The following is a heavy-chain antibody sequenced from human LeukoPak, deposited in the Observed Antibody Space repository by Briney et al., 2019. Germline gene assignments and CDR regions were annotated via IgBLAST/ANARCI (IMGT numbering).Heavy chain of an antibody. D-gene: IGHD3-22*01. CDR1: GGSFSSGDYY. J-gene: IGHJ4*02. CDR2: IYYSGST. CDR3: ARHSSNDYYYRYYFDY. Sequence: PSETLPLTCTVSGGSFSSGDYYWNWIRQHPGKGLEWIGYIYYSGSTYYNPSLESRVTISVDTSKNQFFLKLSSVTAADTAVYYCARHSSNDYYYRYYFDYWGQGTLVTVSS. V-gene: IGHV4-31*03.